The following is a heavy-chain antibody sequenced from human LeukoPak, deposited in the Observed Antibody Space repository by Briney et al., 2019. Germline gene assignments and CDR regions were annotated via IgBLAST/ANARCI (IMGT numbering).Heavy chain of an antibody. CDR3: ARDRPRRGPGDHDY. CDR2: ISTYDGNT. Sequence: GASVKVSCKASGYTFTTYGINWVRQAPGQGLEWMGWISTYDGNTRYAQKLRGRFTMIRDTSTSTAYMELRSLISDDTAVYYCARDRPRRGPGDHDYWGQGTLVTVSS. D-gene: IGHD7-27*01. V-gene: IGHV1-18*01. J-gene: IGHJ4*02. CDR1: GYTFTTYG.